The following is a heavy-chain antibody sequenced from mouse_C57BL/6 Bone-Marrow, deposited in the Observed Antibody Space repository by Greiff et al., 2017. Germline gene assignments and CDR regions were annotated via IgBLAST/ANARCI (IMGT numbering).Heavy chain of an antibody. J-gene: IGHJ4*01. D-gene: IGHD1-1*01. V-gene: IGHV2-9*01. CDR2: IWGGGST. CDR1: GFSFTSYG. Sequence: VMLVESGPGLVAPSQSLSITCTVSGFSFTSYGVDWVRQPPGKGLEWLGVIWGGGSTNYNSALMSRLSISKDNSKSQVFLKMNSLQTDDTAMYYCANYYGSSSYYAMDYWGQGTSVTVSS. CDR3: ANYYGSSSYYAMDY.